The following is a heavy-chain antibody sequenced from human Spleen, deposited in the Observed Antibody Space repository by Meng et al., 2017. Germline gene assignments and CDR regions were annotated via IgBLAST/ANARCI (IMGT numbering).Heavy chain of an antibody. D-gene: IGHD4-17*01. V-gene: IGHV3-48*04. CDR1: GFTFSHYS. CDR2: ISSSVNPI. CDR3: ARGRGGYGDLDY. J-gene: IGHJ4*02. Sequence: GESLKISCAASGFTFSHYSMNWVRQAPGKGLEWVSYISSSVNPIYYADSVKGRFTISRDNAKNSLYLQMNSLRAEDTAVYYCARGRGGYGDLDYWGQGTLVTVSS.